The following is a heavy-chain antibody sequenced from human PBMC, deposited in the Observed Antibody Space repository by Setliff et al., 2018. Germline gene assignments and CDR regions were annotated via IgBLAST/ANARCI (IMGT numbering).Heavy chain of an antibody. CDR1: GDSLTSGPYY. CDR3: ARTGTYRYFDY. Sequence: TLSLTCPVSGDSLTSGPYYWTWVRQPAGKGLEWIGHIYSEGTTNYSPSLRSRVIISVDTAQNQFSLSLSSVTAADTAVYYCARTGTYRYFDYWGQGTLVTVSS. CDR2: IYSEGTT. D-gene: IGHD1-1*01. V-gene: IGHV4-61*09. J-gene: IGHJ4*02.